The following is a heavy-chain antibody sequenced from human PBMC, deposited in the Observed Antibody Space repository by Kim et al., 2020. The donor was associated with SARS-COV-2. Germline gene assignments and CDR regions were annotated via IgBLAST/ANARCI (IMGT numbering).Heavy chain of an antibody. CDR3: AKDRVGVVTNFDD. D-gene: IGHD3-3*01. CDR2: ISGSGGST. Sequence: GGSLRLSCAASGFTFSSYAMSWVRQAPGKGLEWVSTISGSGGSTYYADSVKGRFTITRDNAKNTLYLQMNSLTAEDTAVYYCAKDRVGVVTNFDDWGQGTLVTVSS. CDR1: GFTFSSYA. J-gene: IGHJ4*02. V-gene: IGHV3-23*01.